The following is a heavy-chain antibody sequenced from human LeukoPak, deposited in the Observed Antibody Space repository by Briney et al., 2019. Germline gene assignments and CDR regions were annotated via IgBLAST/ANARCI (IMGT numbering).Heavy chain of an antibody. J-gene: IGHJ6*03. CDR1: GFTFSSYA. V-gene: IGHV3-30*04. CDR3: ARVRLRATYYYYYMDV. Sequence: QAGGSLRLSCAASGFTFSSYAMHWVRQAPGKGLERVAVISYDGTDKHYADSVKGRFTISRDNSKNTLFLQMNSLRTEDTAVYYCARVRLRATYYYYYMDVWGKGTTVTVSS. D-gene: IGHD5-12*01. CDR2: ISYDGTDK.